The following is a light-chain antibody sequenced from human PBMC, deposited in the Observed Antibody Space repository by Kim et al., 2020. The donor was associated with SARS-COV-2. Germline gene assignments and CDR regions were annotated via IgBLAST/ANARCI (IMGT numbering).Light chain of an antibody. CDR3: STYRSSNTWV. J-gene: IGLJ3*02. Sequence: GQSFTLSCSGPSTDVGIYNYVSWYQQHPDKAPKLMIYDVSQRPSGISDRFSGSKSGNTSSLTISGLQAEDEAHYYCSTYRSSNTWVFGGGTQLTVL. V-gene: IGLV2-14*04. CDR1: STDVGIYNY. CDR2: DVS.